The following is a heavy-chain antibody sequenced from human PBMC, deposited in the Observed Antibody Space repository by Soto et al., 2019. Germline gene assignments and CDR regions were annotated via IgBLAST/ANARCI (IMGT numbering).Heavy chain of an antibody. V-gene: IGHV3-15*07. CDR1: GFTFSNAW. J-gene: IGHJ6*02. CDR2: IKSKTDSGTT. Sequence: PGGSLRLSCAASGFTFSNAWMNWVRQAPGKGLEWVGRIKSKTDSGTTDYAAPVKGRFTISRDDSKNTLYLQMNSLKTEDTAVYYCTTDGSLSMVRGVITDPNYYYYGMDVWGQGTTVTVSS. D-gene: IGHD3-10*01. CDR3: TTDGSLSMVRGVITDPNYYYYGMDV.